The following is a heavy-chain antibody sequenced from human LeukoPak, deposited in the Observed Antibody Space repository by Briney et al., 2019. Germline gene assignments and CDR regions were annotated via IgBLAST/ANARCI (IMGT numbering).Heavy chain of an antibody. Sequence: GRSLRLSCAASGFTFDDYAMHWVRQAPGKGLEWVSGASCNSGSIGYADSVKGRFTISRDNAKNSLYLQMNSLRAEDTALYYCAKGGGVAVAGNWFDPWGQGTLVTVSS. J-gene: IGHJ5*02. CDR2: ASCNSGSI. D-gene: IGHD6-19*01. V-gene: IGHV3-9*01. CDR1: GFTFDDYA. CDR3: AKGGGVAVAGNWFDP.